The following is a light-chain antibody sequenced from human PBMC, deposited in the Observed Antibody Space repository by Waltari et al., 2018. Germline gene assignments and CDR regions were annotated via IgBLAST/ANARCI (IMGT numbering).Light chain of an antibody. V-gene: IGKV2-30*02. Sequence: DVVMTQSPLSLPVTLGKPASISCKSSQSLVHSDGNTHLNWFQQRPGQSPRRLIYRVSNRDSGVPDRFRGSGSGTDFTLKISRVEAEDVGVYYCMQGTHWPYTFCQGTKLYIK. CDR3: MQGTHWPYT. CDR2: RVS. CDR1: QSLVHSDGNTH. J-gene: IGKJ2*01.